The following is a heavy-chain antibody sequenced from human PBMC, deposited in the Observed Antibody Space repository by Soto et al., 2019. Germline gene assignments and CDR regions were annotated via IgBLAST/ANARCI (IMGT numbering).Heavy chain of an antibody. D-gene: IGHD3-22*01. Sequence: QVQLVESGGGVVQPGRSLRLSCAASGFTFSSYGMHWVRQAPGKGLEWVAVIWYDGSNKYYADSVKGRFTISRDNSKNTLYLQMNSLRAEDTAVYYCARGEEDSTLDRGYYYYYYMDVWGKGTPVTVSS. CDR1: GFTFSSYG. J-gene: IGHJ6*03. CDR2: IWYDGSNK. V-gene: IGHV3-33*01. CDR3: ARGEEDSTLDRGYYYYYYMDV.